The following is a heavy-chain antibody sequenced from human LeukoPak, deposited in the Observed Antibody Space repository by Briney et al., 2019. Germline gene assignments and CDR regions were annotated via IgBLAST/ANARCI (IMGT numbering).Heavy chain of an antibody. CDR2: IYSGGST. D-gene: IGHD5-24*01. Sequence: GGSLRLSCAASGFTVSSNYMSWVRQAPGKGLEWVSVIYSGGSTYYADSVKGRFTISRDNSKNTLYLQMNSLRAEDTAVYYCARGRDGSLSFAYWGQGTLVTVSS. J-gene: IGHJ4*02. CDR3: ARGRDGSLSFAY. V-gene: IGHV3-66*01. CDR1: GFTVSSNY.